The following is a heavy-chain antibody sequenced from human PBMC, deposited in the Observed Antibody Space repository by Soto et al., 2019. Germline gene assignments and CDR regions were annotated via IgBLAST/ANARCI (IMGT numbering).Heavy chain of an antibody. J-gene: IGHJ5*02. D-gene: IGHD1-7*01. CDR2: ISSSGSTI. CDR1: GFTFSDYY. V-gene: IGHV3-11*01. CDR3: ARVGSANWNYLRWFDP. Sequence: GGSLRLSCAASGFTFSDYYMSWIRQAPGKGLEWVSYISSSGSTIYYADSVKGRFTISRDNAKNSLYLQMNSLRAEDTAVYYCARVGSANWNYLRWFDPWGQGTLVTVSS.